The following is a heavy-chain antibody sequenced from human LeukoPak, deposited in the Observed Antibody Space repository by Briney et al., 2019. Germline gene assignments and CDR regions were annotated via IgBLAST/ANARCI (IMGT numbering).Heavy chain of an antibody. V-gene: IGHV5-51*01. J-gene: IGHJ4*02. CDR2: IYPGDSDT. CDR1: GSSFASSY. D-gene: IGHD2-8*02. Sequence: GESLKISCMGSGSSFASSYIAWVRQMPGKGLEWMGIIYPGDSDTRYSPSFQGQVTFSADKSISTAYLHWSSLKASDTAVYYCAGHRGAGILVSPLDYWGQGTLVTVSS. CDR3: AGHRGAGILVSPLDY.